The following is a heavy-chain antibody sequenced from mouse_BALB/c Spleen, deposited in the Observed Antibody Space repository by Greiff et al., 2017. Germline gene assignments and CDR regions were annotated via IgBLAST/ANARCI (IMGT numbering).Heavy chain of an antibody. Sequence: EVKVEESGPGLVKPSQSLSLTCTVTGYSITSDYAWNWIRQFPGNKLEWMGYISYSGSTSYNPSLKSRISITRDTSKNQFFLQLNSVTTEDTATYYCARESYGNYRKPHYFDYWGQGTTLTVSS. J-gene: IGHJ2*01. CDR1: GYSITSDYA. CDR3: ARESYGNYRKPHYFDY. D-gene: IGHD2-1*01. CDR2: ISYSGST. V-gene: IGHV3-2*02.